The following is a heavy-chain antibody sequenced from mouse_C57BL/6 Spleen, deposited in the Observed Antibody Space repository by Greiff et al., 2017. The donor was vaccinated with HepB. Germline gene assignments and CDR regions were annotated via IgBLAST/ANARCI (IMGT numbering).Heavy chain of an antibody. J-gene: IGHJ4*01. CDR1: GYTFTEYT. Sequence: QLKESGAELVKPGASVKLSCKASGYTFTEYTIHWVKQRSGQGLEWIGWFYPGSGSIKYNEKFKDKATLTADKSSSTVYMELSRLTSEDSAVYFCARHEDRYDYAVGSAMDYWGPGTSVTVPS. CDR2: FYPGSGSI. CDR3: ARHEDRYDYAVGSAMDY. V-gene: IGHV1-62-2*01. D-gene: IGHD2-4*01.